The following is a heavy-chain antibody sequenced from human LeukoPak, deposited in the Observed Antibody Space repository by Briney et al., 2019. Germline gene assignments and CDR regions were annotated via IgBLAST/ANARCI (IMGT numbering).Heavy chain of an antibody. CDR1: GFTFSSYS. V-gene: IGHV3-21*01. CDR3: AELGITMIGGV. D-gene: IGHD3-10*02. CDR2: ISSSSSYI. Sequence: GGSLRLSCAASGFTFSSYSMIWVRQAPGKGLEWVSSISSSSSYIYYADSVKGRFTISRDNAKNSLYLQMNSLRAEDTAVYYCAELGITMIGGVWGKGTTVTISS. J-gene: IGHJ6*04.